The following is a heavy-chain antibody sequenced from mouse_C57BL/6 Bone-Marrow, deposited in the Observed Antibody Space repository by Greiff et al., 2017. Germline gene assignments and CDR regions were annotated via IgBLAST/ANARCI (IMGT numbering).Heavy chain of an antibody. D-gene: IGHD1-1*01. Sequence: QVQLQQPGAELVKPGASVKMSCKASGYTFTSYWITGVKQRPGQGLGWIGVIDPGSGSTNSNEKFKSKATLTVDTSSSTAYMQLSSLTSEHSAVYYCARDYGSSYEDDWGQGTTLTVSS. CDR1: GYTFTSYW. CDR2: IDPGSGST. V-gene: IGHV1-55*01. CDR3: ARDYGSSYEDD. J-gene: IGHJ2*01.